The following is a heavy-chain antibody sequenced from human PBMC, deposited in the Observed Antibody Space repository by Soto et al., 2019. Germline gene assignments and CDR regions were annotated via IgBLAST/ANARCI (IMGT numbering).Heavy chain of an antibody. CDR2: FDPEDGET. Sequence: QVQLVQSGAEVKKPGASVKVSCKVSGYTLTELSMHWVRQAPGKGLEWMGGFDPEDGETIYAQKFQGRVTMXXDXSXXTAYMELSSLRSEDTAVYYCATGIVGAIYIPHLDYWGQGTLVTVSS. J-gene: IGHJ4*02. CDR1: GYTLTELS. D-gene: IGHD1-26*01. CDR3: ATGIVGAIYIPHLDY. V-gene: IGHV1-24*01.